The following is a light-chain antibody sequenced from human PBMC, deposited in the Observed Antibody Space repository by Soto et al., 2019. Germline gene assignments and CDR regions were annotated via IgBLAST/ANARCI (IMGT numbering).Light chain of an antibody. Sequence: QSVLTQPASVSGSPGQSITISCTGTSGDVGGYNYVSWYQQHPGKAPKLVIYEVSNRPSGVSNRFSGSKYGNTASLTISGLQDEDEADYYCSSYTSINTRVFGTGTKVTVL. J-gene: IGLJ1*01. CDR3: SSYTSINTRV. CDR2: EVS. V-gene: IGLV2-14*01. CDR1: SGDVGGYNY.